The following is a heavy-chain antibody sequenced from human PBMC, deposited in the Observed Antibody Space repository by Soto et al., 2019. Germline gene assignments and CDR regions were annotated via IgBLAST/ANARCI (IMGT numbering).Heavy chain of an antibody. CDR2: ISGSGGSA. V-gene: IGHV3-23*01. CDR3: AKAERSSIAVAGTCGA. D-gene: IGHD6-19*01. Sequence: EVQLLESGGGLVQPGGSLRLSCAASGFSFSSCAMSWVRQVPGKGLEWVSDISGSGGSAYYSDSVKGRFTISRDNSKYTLYLQMNSLRAEDTAVYYCAKAERSSIAVAGTCGAWGQGTLVTVSS. CDR1: GFSFSSCA. J-gene: IGHJ5*02.